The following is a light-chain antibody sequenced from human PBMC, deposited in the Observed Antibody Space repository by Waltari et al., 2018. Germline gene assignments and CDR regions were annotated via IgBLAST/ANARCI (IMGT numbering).Light chain of an antibody. CDR2: DVS. Sequence: QSALTQPASVSGSPGQSITISCTGTNDDIGAYNYVSGSQLPPGQAPKLIIYDVSKRPSGVSDRFSGSKSANTASLTISDLQAEDDNDYYCSSYTTGRTVVIFGGGTKLTVL. CDR1: NDDIGAYNY. CDR3: SSYTTGRTVVI. V-gene: IGLV2-14*03. J-gene: IGLJ2*01.